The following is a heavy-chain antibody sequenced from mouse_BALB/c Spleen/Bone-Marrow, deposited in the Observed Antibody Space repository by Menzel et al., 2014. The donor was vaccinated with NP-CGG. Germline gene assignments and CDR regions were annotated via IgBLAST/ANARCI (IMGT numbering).Heavy chain of an antibody. CDR2: INSGSSTI. D-gene: IGHD1-1*01. V-gene: IGHV5-17*02. CDR1: GFTFSSFG. Sequence: EVKLVESGGGLVQPGGSRKLSCAASGFTFSSFGMHWVRQAPEKGLEWVAYINSGSSTIYYADTVKGRFTISRDNPKNTLFLQMTSLRSEDTAMYYCARRYYGSSFSYFDYWGQGTTLTVSS. J-gene: IGHJ2*01. CDR3: ARRYYGSSFSYFDY.